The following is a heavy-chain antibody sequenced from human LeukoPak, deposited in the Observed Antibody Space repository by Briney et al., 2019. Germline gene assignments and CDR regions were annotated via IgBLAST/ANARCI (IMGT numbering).Heavy chain of an antibody. V-gene: IGHV4-39*07. CDR2: IYYSGTT. CDR1: GGFISSGGYY. CDR3: ARDVMVRFGDYGWDYYYFGMDV. Sequence: PSETLSLTCTVSGGFISSGGYYWSWIRQHPGKGLEWIGSIYYSGTTYYNPSLKSRVTMSVDTSKNQFSLRLSSVTAADTAVYYCARDVMVRFGDYGWDYYYFGMDVWGQGTTVTV. D-gene: IGHD4/OR15-4a*01. J-gene: IGHJ6*02.